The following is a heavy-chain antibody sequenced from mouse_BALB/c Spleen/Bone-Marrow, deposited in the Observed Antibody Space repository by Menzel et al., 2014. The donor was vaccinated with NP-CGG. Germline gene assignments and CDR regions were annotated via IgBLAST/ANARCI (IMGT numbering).Heavy chain of an antibody. V-gene: IGHV1S81*02. Sequence: QVQLQQSGAELVKPGASVKLSCKASGYTFTSYYMYWVKQRPGQGLEWIGEINPSNGGTNFNEKFKSKATLTVDKSSSTAYMQLSSLTSEDSAVYYCTRRLLYYAMDYWGQGTSVTGSS. CDR2: INPSNGGT. CDR3: TRRLLYYAMDY. J-gene: IGHJ4*01. CDR1: GYTFTSYY. D-gene: IGHD2-13*01.